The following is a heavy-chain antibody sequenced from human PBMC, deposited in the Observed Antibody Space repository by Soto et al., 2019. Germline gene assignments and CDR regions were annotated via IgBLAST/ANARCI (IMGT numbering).Heavy chain of an antibody. CDR1: GGSISSSSSY. V-gene: IGHV4-39*01. CDR2: IYFTGST. D-gene: IGHD6-6*01. J-gene: IGHJ4*02. CDR3: ARHTSSSVYFDY. Sequence: QLQLQESGPGLVKPSETLSLTCTVSGGSISSSSSYWGWIRQPPGKGLEWVGTIYFTGSTYQNPSHKSRVTMSVDTSKNQFSLKLTSVTAADTAVYYCARHTSSSVYFDYWGQGTLVTVSS.